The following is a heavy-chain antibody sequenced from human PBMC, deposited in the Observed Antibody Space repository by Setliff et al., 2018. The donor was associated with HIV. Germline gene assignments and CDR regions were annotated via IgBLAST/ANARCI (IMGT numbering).Heavy chain of an antibody. V-gene: IGHV4-61*09. CDR3: ARNDAFDI. CDR2: IYTNGRT. Sequence: SETLSLTCTVSGGSISSGNYYWSWIRQPAGKGLEWIGHIYTNGRTHYNPSLKSRVTISMDTSKNQFSLKLSSVTAADTAVYYCARNDAFDIWGQGTLVTVSS. J-gene: IGHJ3*02. CDR1: GGSISSGNYY.